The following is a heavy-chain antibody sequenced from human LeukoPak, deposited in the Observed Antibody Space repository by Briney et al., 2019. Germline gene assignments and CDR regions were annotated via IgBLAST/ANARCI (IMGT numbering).Heavy chain of an antibody. V-gene: IGHV4-59*01. J-gene: IGHJ1*01. CDR2: RYYSGST. CDR1: GGSICSYY. CDR3: ARVRGDFETD. Sequence: SETLSLTCSVSGGSICSYYWTWIRQPPGKGLEWIGYRYYSGSTTYNPSLKSRVTISVDTSKSQFSLKLISVTAADTAIYYCARVRGDFETDWGQGTLVTVSS. D-gene: IGHD3-16*01.